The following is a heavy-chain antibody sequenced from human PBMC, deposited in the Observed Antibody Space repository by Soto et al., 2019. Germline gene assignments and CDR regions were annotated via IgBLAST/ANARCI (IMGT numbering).Heavy chain of an antibody. CDR3: ARGPSSLTRFDY. Sequence: GGSLRLSCAASGFTFSSYAMHWVRQAPGKGLEWVAVISYDGSNKYYGDSVKGRFTISRDNSKNTLYLQMNSLRAEDTAVYYCARGPSSLTRFDYWGQGTLVT. D-gene: IGHD2-2*01. CDR1: GFTFSSYA. J-gene: IGHJ4*02. CDR2: ISYDGSNK. V-gene: IGHV3-30-3*01.